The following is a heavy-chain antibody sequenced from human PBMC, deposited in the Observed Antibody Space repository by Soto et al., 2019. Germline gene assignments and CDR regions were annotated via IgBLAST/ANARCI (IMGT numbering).Heavy chain of an antibody. D-gene: IGHD3-22*01. CDR1: GYSISSGYY. CDR3: AGDKDYYDSSGYYNWFDP. CDR2: IYHSGST. J-gene: IGHJ5*02. V-gene: IGHV4-38-2*02. Sequence: SETLSLTCAVSGYSISSGYYWGWIRQPPGKGLEWIGSIYHSGSTYYNPSLKSRVTISVDTSKNQFSLKLSSVTAADTAVYYCAGDKDYYDSSGYYNWFDPWGQGTLVTVSS.